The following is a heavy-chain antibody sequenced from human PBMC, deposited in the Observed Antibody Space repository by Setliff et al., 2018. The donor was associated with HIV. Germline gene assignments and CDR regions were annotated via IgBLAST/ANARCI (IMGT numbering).Heavy chain of an antibody. Sequence: GGSLRLSCAASGFTFSGYAMTWVRQAPGEGLEWVSTMTGSGFTTYYADSLKGRFTISRDNSKSTLYLQMNSLRAEDTAIYYCAKLKEKWLSPILQNFFDPWGQGTLVTVSS. CDR2: MTGSGFTT. J-gene: IGHJ5*02. V-gene: IGHV3-23*01. D-gene: IGHD3-22*01. CDR3: AKLKEKWLSPILQNFFDP. CDR1: GFTFSGYA.